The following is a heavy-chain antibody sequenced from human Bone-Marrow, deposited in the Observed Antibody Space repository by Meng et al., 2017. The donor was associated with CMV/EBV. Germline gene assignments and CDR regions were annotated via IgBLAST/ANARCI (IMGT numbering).Heavy chain of an antibody. V-gene: IGHV4-59*01. Sequence: GSLRLSCTVSGGSISNYYWSWIRQPPGKGLEWIGYIYYSGSTNYNPSLKSRVTISVDTSKNQFSLKLSSVTAADTAGYYCAREGLWSGWTREYGMDVWRQGTTVTGSS. CDR2: IYYSGST. D-gene: IGHD3-3*01. CDR1: GGSISNYY. CDR3: AREGLWSGWTREYGMDV. J-gene: IGHJ6*02.